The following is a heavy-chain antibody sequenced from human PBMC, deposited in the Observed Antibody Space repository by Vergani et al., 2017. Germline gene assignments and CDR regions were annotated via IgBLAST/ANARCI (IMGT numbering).Heavy chain of an antibody. CDR1: GFSLSTSGMC. CDR3: ARSVWDQLLSNNWFDP. D-gene: IGHD2-2*01. CDR2: IFSNDEK. J-gene: IGHJ5*02. V-gene: IGHV2-26*01. Sequence: QVTLRESGPALVKPTQTLTLTCTFSGFSLSTSGMCVSWIRQPPGKALEWLAHIFSNDEKSYSTSLKSRLTISKDTSKSQVVLTMTNMDPVDTATYYCARSVWDQLLSNNWFDPGGQGTLVTVSS.